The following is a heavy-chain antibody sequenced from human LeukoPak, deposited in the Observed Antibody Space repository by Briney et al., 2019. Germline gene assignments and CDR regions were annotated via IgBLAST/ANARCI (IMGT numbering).Heavy chain of an antibody. CDR1: GYTFTSNY. Sequence: SVKVSCKSSGYTFTSNYNHWMRQAPRPGLELMGIINPSGGSTSYAQTFQDRVTMTWDMTTSKHYLQLSSLVSEDTAVYYCARQSSGYYYFYYWCQGTLVTVSA. D-gene: IGHD3-22*01. CDR3: ARQSSGYYYFYY. J-gene: IGHJ4*02. CDR2: INPSGGST. V-gene: IGHV1-46*01.